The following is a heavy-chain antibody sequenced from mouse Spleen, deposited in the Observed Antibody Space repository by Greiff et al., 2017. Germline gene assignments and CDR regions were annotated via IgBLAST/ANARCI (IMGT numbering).Heavy chain of an antibody. V-gene: IGHV3-6*01. CDR1: GYSITSGYY. D-gene: IGHD2-1*01. CDR2: ISYDGSN. Sequence: EVQLVESGPGLVKPSQSLSLTCSVTGYSITSGYYWNWIRQFPGNKLEWRGYISYDGSNNYNPSLKNRTSITRDTSKNQFFLKLNSVTTEDAATYYCASYYGNEYYFDYWGQGTPLTVSS. CDR3: ASYYGNEYYFDY. J-gene: IGHJ2*01.